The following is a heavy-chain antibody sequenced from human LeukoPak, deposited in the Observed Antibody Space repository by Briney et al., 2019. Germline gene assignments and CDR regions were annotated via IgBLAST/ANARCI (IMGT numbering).Heavy chain of an antibody. V-gene: IGHV3-7*01. D-gene: IGHD6-6*01. J-gene: IGHJ6*03. CDR2: IKQDGSEK. CDR3: ARDEGDSSSSEYYYMDV. Sequence: PGGSLRLSCAASGFTFSSYWMSWVRQAPGKGLEWVANIKQDGSEKYYVDSVKGRFTISRDNAKNSLYLQMNSLRAEDTAVYYCARDEGDSSSSEYYYMDVWGKGTTVTVSS. CDR1: GFTFSSYW.